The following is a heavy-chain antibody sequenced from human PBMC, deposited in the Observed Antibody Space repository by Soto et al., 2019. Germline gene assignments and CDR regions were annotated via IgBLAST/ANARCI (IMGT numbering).Heavy chain of an antibody. CDR3: VMEYCSNGLGYYAY. CDR1: GGTFSSYT. J-gene: IGHJ4*02. CDR2: IIPILGIA. D-gene: IGHD2-8*01. V-gene: IGHV1-69*02. Sequence: ASVKVSCKASGGTFSSYTISWVRQAPGQGLEWMGRIIPILGIANYAQKLQGRVTMTTDTSTSTAYMELRSLRSDDTAVYYCVMEYCSNGLGYYAYWGQGTPVTVSS.